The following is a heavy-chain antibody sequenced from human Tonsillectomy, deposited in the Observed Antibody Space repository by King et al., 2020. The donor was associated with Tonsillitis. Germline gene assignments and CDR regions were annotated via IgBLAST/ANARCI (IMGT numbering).Heavy chain of an antibody. D-gene: IGHD3-3*01. CDR2: IYYSGST. J-gene: IGHJ5*02. CDR3: ARLGYDLYNWFDP. CDR1: GGSISSYY. Sequence: QLQESGPGLVKPSETLSLTCTVSGGSISSYYWSWIRQPPGKGLEWSGYIYYSGSTNYSPSLKSRVTISLDTSKNQFSLKMSSVTAADTAVYYCARLGYDLYNWFDPWGQGTLVTVSS. V-gene: IGHV4-59*08.